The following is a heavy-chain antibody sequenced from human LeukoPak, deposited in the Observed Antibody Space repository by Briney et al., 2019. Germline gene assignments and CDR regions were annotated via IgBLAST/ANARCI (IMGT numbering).Heavy chain of an antibody. V-gene: IGHV4-39*07. Sequence: SETLSLTCTVSGGSISSSSYYWGWIRQPPGKGLEWIGSIYYSGSTYYNPSLKIRVTISVDTSKNQFSLKLSSVTAADTAVYYCARIYYGSGSYYNYYMDVWGKGTTVTVSS. CDR2: IYYSGST. J-gene: IGHJ6*03. CDR3: ARIYYGSGSYYNYYMDV. CDR1: GGSISSSSYY. D-gene: IGHD3-10*01.